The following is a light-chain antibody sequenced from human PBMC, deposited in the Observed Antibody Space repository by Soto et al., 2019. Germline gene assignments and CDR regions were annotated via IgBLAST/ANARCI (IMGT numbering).Light chain of an antibody. Sequence: IQITQSPSSVSASVGDTVTITCRASQLISSWLAWYQQKPGKAPKLLIYAASNLQSGVPSRFSGSESGTDFTLTISSLXXXXXXXXFCQQASSFPLTFGGGTKV. CDR2: AAS. V-gene: IGKV1-12*01. CDR3: QQASSFPLT. CDR1: QLISSW. J-gene: IGKJ4*01.